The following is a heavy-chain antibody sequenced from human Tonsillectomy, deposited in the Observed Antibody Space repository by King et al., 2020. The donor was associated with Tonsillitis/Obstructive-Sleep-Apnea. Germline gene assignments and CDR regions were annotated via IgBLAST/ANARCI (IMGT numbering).Heavy chain of an antibody. V-gene: IGHV1-46*01. CDR2: IDPSGGST. CDR1: GNMYTSNY. Sequence: QLVQSGAEVKKPGASVKVSCKASGNMYTSNYMHWVRQAPGQGLEWMGIIDPSGGSTDYAQKFKGRVTMTRDTSTSTVYMELSSLRSEDTAVYYCASPITMVRGVIGSGLYGMDVWGQGTTVTVSS. D-gene: IGHD3-10*01. J-gene: IGHJ6*02. CDR3: ASPITMVRGVIGSGLYGMDV.